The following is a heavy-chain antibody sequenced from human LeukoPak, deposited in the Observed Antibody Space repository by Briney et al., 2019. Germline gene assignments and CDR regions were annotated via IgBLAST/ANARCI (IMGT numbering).Heavy chain of an antibody. CDR3: ARQTAMGRSGDY. V-gene: IGHV5-51*01. Sequence: GESLKISCKASGYSFTSYWIGWVRHMPGKGLEWMGIIDPSDSETRYTPSFQGQVTISVDKSLTTAYLQWNSLKASDTAMYYCARQTAMGRSGDYWGQGTKVTVSS. CDR1: GYSFTSYW. J-gene: IGHJ4*02. D-gene: IGHD7-27*01. CDR2: IDPSDSET.